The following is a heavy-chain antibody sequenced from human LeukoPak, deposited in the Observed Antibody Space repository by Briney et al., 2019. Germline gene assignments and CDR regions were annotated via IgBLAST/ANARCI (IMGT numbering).Heavy chain of an antibody. D-gene: IGHD3-16*01. V-gene: IGHV4-59*01. CDR1: GGSIISYY. Sequence: SETLSLTCTVSGGSIISYYWSWIRQPPGKGLEWIGYIYYSGSTNYNPSLKSRVTISVDTSKNQFSLKLSSVTAADTAVYYCARETSQKGAHYMDVWGKGTTVTISS. CDR3: ARETSQKGAHYMDV. J-gene: IGHJ6*03. CDR2: IYYSGST.